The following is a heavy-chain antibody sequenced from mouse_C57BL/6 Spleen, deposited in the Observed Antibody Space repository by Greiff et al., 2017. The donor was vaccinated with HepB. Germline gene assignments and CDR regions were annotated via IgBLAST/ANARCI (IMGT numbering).Heavy chain of an antibody. Sequence: QVHVKQSGAELVKPGASVKISCKASGYAFSSYWMNWVKQRPGKGLEWIGQIYPGDGDTNYNGKFKGKATLTADKSSSTAYMQLSSLTSEDSAVYFCARGGADYYAMDYWGQGTSVTVSS. CDR2: IYPGDGDT. CDR1: GYAFSSYW. V-gene: IGHV1-80*01. J-gene: IGHJ4*01. CDR3: ARGGADYYAMDY.